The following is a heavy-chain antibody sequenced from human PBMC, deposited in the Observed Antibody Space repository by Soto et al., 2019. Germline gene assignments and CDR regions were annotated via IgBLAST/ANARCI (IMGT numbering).Heavy chain of an antibody. V-gene: IGHV4-4*07. CDR1: GVSISSYY. J-gene: IGHJ5*02. CDR3: AGIIVVVPAASRNWFDP. CDR2: IYTSGST. D-gene: IGHD2-2*01. Sequence: SETLSLTCTVSGVSISSYYWSWIRQAAGKGLEWIGRIYTSGSTNYNPSLKSRVTMSVDTSKNQFSLKLSSVTAADTAVYYCAGIIVVVPAASRNWFDPWCQGTLVTVSS.